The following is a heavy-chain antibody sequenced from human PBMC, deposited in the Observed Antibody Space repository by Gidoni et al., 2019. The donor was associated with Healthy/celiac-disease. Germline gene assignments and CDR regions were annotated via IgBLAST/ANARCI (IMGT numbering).Heavy chain of an antibody. V-gene: IGHV3-33*01. J-gene: IGHJ6*02. CDR2: IWYDGSNK. CDR3: ARDYDFWSGYLKSGYYYYGMDV. D-gene: IGHD3-3*01. Sequence: QVQLVESGGGLVQPGRSLRLSCAASGFPFSRYGMHWVRQAPGKGLEWVAVIWYDGSNKYYAGSVKGRFNISRDNSKNTLYLQMNSLRAEDTAVYYCARDYDFWSGYLKSGYYYYGMDVWGQGTTVTVSS. CDR1: GFPFSRYG.